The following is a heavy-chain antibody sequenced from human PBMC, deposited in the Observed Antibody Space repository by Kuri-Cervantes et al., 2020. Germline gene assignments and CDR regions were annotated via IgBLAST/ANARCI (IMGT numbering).Heavy chain of an antibody. CDR2: ISYDGSNK. CDR3: AKGPYNWNDDGMDV. Sequence: GESLKISCAASGFTFSSYGMHWVRQAPGKGLEWVAVISYDGSNKYYADSVKGLFTISRDNSKNTLYLQMNSLRAEDTAVYYCAKGPYNWNDDGMDVWGQGTTVTVSS. CDR1: GFTFSSYG. D-gene: IGHD1-20*01. J-gene: IGHJ6*02. V-gene: IGHV3-30*18.